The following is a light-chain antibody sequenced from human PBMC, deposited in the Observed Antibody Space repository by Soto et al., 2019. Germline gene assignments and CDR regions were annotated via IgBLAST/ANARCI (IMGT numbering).Light chain of an antibody. CDR2: AAS. Sequence: DIPMTQSPSTLSASVGDRVTITCRASQSISNWLAWYQQKPGKAPNLLIYAASSLESGVPSRFSGSGSGTEFTLTISSLQPDDFATYYCQQYDSYPYTFGQGTKLEIK. CDR1: QSISNW. CDR3: QQYDSYPYT. J-gene: IGKJ2*01. V-gene: IGKV1-5*01.